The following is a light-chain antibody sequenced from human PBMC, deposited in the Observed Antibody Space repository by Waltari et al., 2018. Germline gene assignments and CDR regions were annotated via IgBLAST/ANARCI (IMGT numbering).Light chain of an antibody. CDR2: WAS. J-gene: IGKJ2*01. Sequence: DIVMTQSPDSLAVSLGETATINCKSSQSVLYTSNNKNYSGWYQQKPGRPPKLLFYWASTREPGVPDRFSAGGSGTDFTLTISSLQAEDVAIYYCQQYYKSRTFGQGTKLEIK. V-gene: IGKV4-1*01. CDR1: QSVLYTSNNKNY. CDR3: QQYYKSRT.